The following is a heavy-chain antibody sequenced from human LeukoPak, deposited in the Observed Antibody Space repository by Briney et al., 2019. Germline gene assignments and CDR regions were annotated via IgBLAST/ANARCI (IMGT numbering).Heavy chain of an antibody. CDR3: ASEGWFGDLRWFDP. CDR2: IYYSGTT. CDR1: GGSIISGSKY. V-gene: IGHV4-39*07. Sequence: TSETLSLTCTVSGGSIISGSKYWGWIRQAPGTGLEWIGSIYYSGTTYYNPSLKSRVTMSVDTSKKQFSLKLSSVTAADTAVYYCASEGWFGDLRWFDPWGQGTLVTVSS. J-gene: IGHJ5*02. D-gene: IGHD3-10*01.